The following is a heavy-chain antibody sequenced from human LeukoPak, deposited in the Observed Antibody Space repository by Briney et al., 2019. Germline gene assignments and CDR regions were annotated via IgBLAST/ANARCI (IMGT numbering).Heavy chain of an antibody. J-gene: IGHJ4*02. CDR1: GYTFTSYG. CDR3: ARDYRTGFDY. D-gene: IGHD7-27*01. Sequence: AAVKVSCKASGYTFTSYGISWVRQAPVQGLEWLGWISTYNGNTHYAQKLQGRGTMTTDTSTTTAYMELRSLRSDDTAVYYCARDYRTGFDYWGQGTLVTVSS. V-gene: IGHV1-18*01. CDR2: ISTYNGNT.